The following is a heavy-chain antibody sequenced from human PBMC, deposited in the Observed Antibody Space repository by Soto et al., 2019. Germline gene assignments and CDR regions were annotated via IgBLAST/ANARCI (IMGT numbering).Heavy chain of an antibody. J-gene: IGHJ4*02. D-gene: IGHD6-19*01. Sequence: SETLSLTCTVSGGSISSYYWSWIRQPPGKGLEWIGYIYYSGSTNYNPSLKSRVTISVDTSKNQFSLKLSSVTAADTAVYYCARDSSAGAYYFDYWGQATLVTSPQ. CDR1: GGSISSYY. V-gene: IGHV4-59*01. CDR2: IYYSGST. CDR3: ARDSSAGAYYFDY.